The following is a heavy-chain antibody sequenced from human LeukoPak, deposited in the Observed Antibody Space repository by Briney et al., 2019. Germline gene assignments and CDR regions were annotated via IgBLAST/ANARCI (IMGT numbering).Heavy chain of an antibody. D-gene: IGHD3-10*01. CDR3: AREMSGSNDAFDI. J-gene: IGHJ3*02. CDR1: GFTLSTYD. Sequence: GGSLRLSCAASGFTLSTYDMHWVRQVTGEALEWVSMIYEAGNRYYTGSVKGRFTISRENAKNSLYLQMHGLTAGDTAVYYCAREMSGSNDAFDIWGPGTMVTVSS. CDR2: IYEAGNR. V-gene: IGHV3-13*01.